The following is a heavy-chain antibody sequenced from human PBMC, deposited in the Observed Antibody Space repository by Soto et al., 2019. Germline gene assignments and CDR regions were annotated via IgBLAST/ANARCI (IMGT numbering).Heavy chain of an antibody. CDR2: SYHSGFT. J-gene: IGHJ5*01. CDR3: ARASGDFRWFDS. D-gene: IGHD3-10*01. CDR1: SDSISGSNW. V-gene: IGHV4-4*02. Sequence: QVHLQESGPGLVKPSGTLSLTCAVSSDSISGSNWWSWVRQAPGKGLEWIGESYHSGFTNYNPSLKSRVTLSIDTSKNQFSLQLKSVAAADTAVYYCARASGDFRWFDSWGQGTLVTVSS.